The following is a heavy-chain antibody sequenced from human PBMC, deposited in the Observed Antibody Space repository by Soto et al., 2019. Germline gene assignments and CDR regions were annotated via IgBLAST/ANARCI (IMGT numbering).Heavy chain of an antibody. CDR1: GGSFSGYY. V-gene: IGHV4-34*01. J-gene: IGHJ5*02. CDR2: INHSGST. Sequence: PSETLSLTCAVYGGSFSGYYWSWIRQPPGKGLEWIGEINHSGSTNYNPSLKSRVTISVDTSKNQFSLKLSSVTAADTAVYYCARGLDRGLLWFGELQTWFDPWGQGTLVTVSS. D-gene: IGHD3-10*01. CDR3: ARGLDRGLLWFGELQTWFDP.